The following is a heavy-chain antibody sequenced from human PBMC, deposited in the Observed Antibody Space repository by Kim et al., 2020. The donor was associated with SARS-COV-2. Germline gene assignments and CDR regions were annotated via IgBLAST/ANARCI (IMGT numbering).Heavy chain of an antibody. V-gene: IGHV3-23*01. CDR1: GFTFSSYA. CDR2: ISGSGGST. CDR3: AKGHDGSSGWYSSAFDI. Sequence: GGSLRLSCAASGFTFSSYAMSWVRQAPGKGLEWVSAISGSGGSTYYADSVKGRFTISRDNSKNTLYLQMNSLRAEDTAVYYCAKGHDGSSGWYSSAFDIWGQGTMVTVSS. J-gene: IGHJ3*02. D-gene: IGHD6-19*01.